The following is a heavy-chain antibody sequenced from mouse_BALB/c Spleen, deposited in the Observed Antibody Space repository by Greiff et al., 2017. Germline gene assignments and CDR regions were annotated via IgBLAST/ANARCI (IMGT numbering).Heavy chain of an antibody. V-gene: IGHV2-4-1*01. CDR3: ARRGFTTVVAYYYAMDY. J-gene: IGHJ4*01. CDR2: IWSGGST. D-gene: IGHD1-1*01. CDR1: GFSLTSYG. Sequence: VKLMESGPGLVQPSQSLSITCTVSGFSLTSYGVHWVRQSPGKGLEWLGVIWSGGSTDYNAAFISRLSISKDNSKSQVFFKMNSLQADDTAIYYCARRGFTTVVAYYYAMDYWGQGTSVTVSS.